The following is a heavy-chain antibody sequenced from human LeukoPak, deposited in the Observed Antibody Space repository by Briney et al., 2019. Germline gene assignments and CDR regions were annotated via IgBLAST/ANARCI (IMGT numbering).Heavy chain of an antibody. Sequence: PSETLSLTCTVSGDSITRNYWTWIRQPPGKGLEWIGYIYYDGSTTYNPSLKSRVTISVGTAKNHFSLGLSSVTAADTAVYYCARRNDPYDLDVWGQGTTVTVS. J-gene: IGHJ6*02. CDR1: GDSITRNY. CDR2: IYYDGST. D-gene: IGHD1-1*01. V-gene: IGHV4-59*08. CDR3: ARRNDPYDLDV.